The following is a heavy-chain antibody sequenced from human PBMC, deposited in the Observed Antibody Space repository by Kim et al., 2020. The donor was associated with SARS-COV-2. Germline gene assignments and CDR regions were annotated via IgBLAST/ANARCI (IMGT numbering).Heavy chain of an antibody. Sequence: GGSLRLSCAASGFTFSSYAMSWVRQAPGKGLEWVSAISGSGGSTYYADSVKGRFTISRDNSKNTLYLQMNSLRAEDTAVYYCAKISGTPVVQAYYFDYWGQGTLVTVSS. D-gene: IGHD3-10*01. CDR1: GFTFSSYA. J-gene: IGHJ4*02. CDR2: ISGSGGST. CDR3: AKISGTPVVQAYYFDY. V-gene: IGHV3-23*01.